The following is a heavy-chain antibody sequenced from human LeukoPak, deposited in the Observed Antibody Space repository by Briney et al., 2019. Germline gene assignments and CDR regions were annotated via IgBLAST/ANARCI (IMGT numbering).Heavy chain of an antibody. J-gene: IGHJ4*02. CDR2: IYSGGST. D-gene: IGHD6-19*01. CDR3: ATSSDWYPVSSDH. V-gene: IGHV3-53*01. CDR1: GFTVSSNY. Sequence: QPGGSLRLSCAASGFTVSSNYMSWVRQAPGKGLEWVSVIYSGGSTYYADSVKGRFTISRDNSKNTLYLQMNSLRAEDTAVYYCATSSDWYPVSSDHWGQGTLVTVSS.